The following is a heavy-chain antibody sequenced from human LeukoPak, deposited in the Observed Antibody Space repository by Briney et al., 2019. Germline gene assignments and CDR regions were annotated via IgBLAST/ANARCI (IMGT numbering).Heavy chain of an antibody. CDR2: INAGNGNT. Sequence: GASVKVSFKASGYTFTSYAMHWVRQAPGQRLEWMGWINAGNGNTKYSQKFQGRVTITRDTSASTAYMELSSLRSEDTAVYYCARDAPHCTNGVCYVFDYWGQGTLVTVSS. CDR3: ARDAPHCTNGVCYVFDY. V-gene: IGHV1-3*01. J-gene: IGHJ4*02. CDR1: GYTFTSYA. D-gene: IGHD2-8*01.